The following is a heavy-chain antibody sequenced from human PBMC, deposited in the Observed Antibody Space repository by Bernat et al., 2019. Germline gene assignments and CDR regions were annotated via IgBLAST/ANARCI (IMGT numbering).Heavy chain of an antibody. V-gene: IGHV3-23*01. CDR1: GFTFSSYA. CDR3: AKDLSRRDSPGGMDV. CDR2: ISGSGGST. J-gene: IGHJ6*02. Sequence: EVQLLESGGGLVQPGGSLRLSCAASGFTFSSYAMSWVRQAPGKGLEWGSAISGSGGSTYYADSVKGRFTISRDNSKNTLYLQMNSLRAEDTAVYYCAKDLSRRDSPGGMDVWGQGTTVTVSS.